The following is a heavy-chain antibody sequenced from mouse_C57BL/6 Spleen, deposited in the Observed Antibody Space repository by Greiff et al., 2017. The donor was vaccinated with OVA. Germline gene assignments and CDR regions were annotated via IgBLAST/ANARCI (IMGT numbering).Heavy chain of an antibody. CDR2: IWTGGGT. D-gene: IGHD1-1*01. J-gene: IGHJ4*01. Sequence: QVQLQQSGPGLVVPSQSLSITCTVSGFSLTSYAISWVRQPPGKGLEWLGVIWTGGGTNYNSAHKSRLNISKDNSKSQVFIKMNSLQTDDTARYYFARNYYGSSYAMDYWGQGTSVTVSS. CDR3: ARNYYGSSYAMDY. V-gene: IGHV2-9-1*01. CDR1: GFSLTSYA.